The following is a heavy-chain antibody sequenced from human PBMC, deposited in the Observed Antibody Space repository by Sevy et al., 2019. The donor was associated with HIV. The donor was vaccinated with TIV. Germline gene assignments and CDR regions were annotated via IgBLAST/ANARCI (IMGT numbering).Heavy chain of an antibody. Sequence: WGSPRLSCAASGFTFSSYAMHWVRQAPGKGLEWVAVISYDGSNKYYADSVKGRFTISRDNSKNTLYLQMNSLRAEDTAVYYCARDEGAGSYYFDYWGQGTLVTVSS. J-gene: IGHJ4*02. CDR2: ISYDGSNK. CDR1: GFTFSSYA. CDR3: ARDEGAGSYYFDY. V-gene: IGHV3-30-3*01. D-gene: IGHD3-10*01.